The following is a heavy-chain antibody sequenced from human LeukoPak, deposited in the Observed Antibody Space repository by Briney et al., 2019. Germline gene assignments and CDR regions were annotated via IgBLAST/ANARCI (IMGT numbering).Heavy chain of an antibody. CDR3: ARRYYYDSSGLDY. V-gene: IGHV4-39*01. CDR1: GGSISSSSYY. J-gene: IGHJ4*02. Sequence: KSSETLSLTCTVSGGSISSSSYYWGWIRQPPEKGLEWIGSIYYSGSTYYNPSLKSRVTISVDTSKNQFSLKLSSVTAADTAVYYCARRYYYDSSGLDYWGQGTLVTVSS. CDR2: IYYSGST. D-gene: IGHD3-22*01.